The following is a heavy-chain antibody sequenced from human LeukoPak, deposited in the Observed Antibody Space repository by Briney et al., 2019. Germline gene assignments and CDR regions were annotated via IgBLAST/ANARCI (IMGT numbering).Heavy chain of an antibody. V-gene: IGHV3-7*03. CDR2: INHNGNVN. J-gene: IGHJ6*02. CDR3: ARDGDIVSYGMDV. Sequence: GGSLRLSCAASGFTFSSYWMNWARQAPGKGLEWVASINHNGNVNYYVDSVEGRFTISRDNAKNSLYLQMNSLRAEDTAVYYCARDGDIVSYGMDVWGQGTTVTVSS. D-gene: IGHD2-15*01. CDR1: GFTFSSYW.